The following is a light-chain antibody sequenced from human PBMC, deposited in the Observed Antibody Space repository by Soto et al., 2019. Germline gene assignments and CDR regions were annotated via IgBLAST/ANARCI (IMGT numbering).Light chain of an antibody. CDR3: QQTYSIPLT. J-gene: IGKJ4*01. CDR1: QSINNL. CDR2: DVS. Sequence: DVQMTQSPSTLSASVRDRVTMTCRASQSINNLLAWYQQKPGKAPKFLIYDVSTLESGVPSRFSGSGSGTEFTLTISSLQPEDFATYYCQQTYSIPLTFGGGTKVDIK. V-gene: IGKV1-5*01.